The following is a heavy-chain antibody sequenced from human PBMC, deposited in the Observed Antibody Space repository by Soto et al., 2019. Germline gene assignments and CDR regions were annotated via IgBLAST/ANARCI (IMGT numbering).Heavy chain of an antibody. V-gene: IGHV5-10-1*01. J-gene: IGHJ5*02. CDR3: ARRASGYYDSSGSRGSWFDP. Sequence: PGESLMISCKGSGYSFTSYWISWVRQMPGKGLEWMGRIDPSDSYTNYSPSFQGHVTISADKSISTAYLQWSSLKASDTAMYYCARRASGYYDSSGSRGSWFDPWGQGTLVTVSS. D-gene: IGHD3-22*01. CDR1: GYSFTSYW. CDR2: IDPSDSYT.